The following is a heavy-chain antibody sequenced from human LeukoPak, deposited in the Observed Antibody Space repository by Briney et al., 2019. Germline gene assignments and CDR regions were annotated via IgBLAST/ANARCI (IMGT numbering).Heavy chain of an antibody. D-gene: IGHD1-26*01. Sequence: SETLSLTCTVSGGSINNYYWSWIRQPPGKGLEWIGYIDHRGNTNYNPSLKSRVTMSVDTSKNQFSLKLSSVTAADTAVYYWARHGTLDYWGQGTLVTVSS. CDR3: ARHGTLDY. CDR1: GGSINNYY. J-gene: IGHJ4*02. V-gene: IGHV4-59*08. CDR2: IDHRGNT.